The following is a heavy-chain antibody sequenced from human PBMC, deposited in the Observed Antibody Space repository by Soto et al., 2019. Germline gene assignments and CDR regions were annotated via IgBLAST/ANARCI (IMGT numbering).Heavy chain of an antibody. CDR3: ARHGVFGIPAAPERDGMDV. D-gene: IGHD2-2*01. V-gene: IGHV5-10-1*01. J-gene: IGHJ6*01. Sequence: PGESRKIACKGSLGRCPTCSVRRLRQMAGKGRGWMGRIDPSDSYTNYSPSFQGHVTISADKSISTAYLQWSSLKASDNAMYYCARHGVFGIPAAPERDGMDVWVQGPTVNVAS. CDR1: LGRCPTCS. CDR2: IDPSDSYT.